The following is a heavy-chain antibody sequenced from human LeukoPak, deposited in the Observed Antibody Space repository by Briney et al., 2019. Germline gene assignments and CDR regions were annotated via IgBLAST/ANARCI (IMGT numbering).Heavy chain of an antibody. CDR1: GFTFSSYG. CDR2: IWYDGSNK. J-gene: IGHJ3*02. Sequence: GGSLRLSCAASGFTFSSYGMHWVRQAPGKGLEWVAVIWYDGSNKYYADSVKGRFTISRDNSKNTLYLQMNSLRAEDTAVYYCASENYCSSTSCYAFDIWGQGTMVTVSS. D-gene: IGHD2-2*01. CDR3: ASENYCSSTSCYAFDI. V-gene: IGHV3-33*01.